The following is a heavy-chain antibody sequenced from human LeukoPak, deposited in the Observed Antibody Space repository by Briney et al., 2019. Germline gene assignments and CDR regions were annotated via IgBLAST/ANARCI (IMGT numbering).Heavy chain of an antibody. CDR2: INPNSGGT. D-gene: IGHD5-12*01. J-gene: IGHJ5*02. Sequence: ASVKVSCKASGYTFTGYNMHWVRQAPGQGLEWMGWINPNSGGTNYAQKFQGRVTMTRDTSISTAYMELSRLRSDDTAVYYCARAGRFDSGHAWFDPWGQGTLVTVSS. CDR1: GYTFTGYN. V-gene: IGHV1-2*02. CDR3: ARAGRFDSGHAWFDP.